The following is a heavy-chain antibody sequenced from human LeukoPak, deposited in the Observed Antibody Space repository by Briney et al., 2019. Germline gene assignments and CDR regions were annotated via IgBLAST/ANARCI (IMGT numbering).Heavy chain of an antibody. D-gene: IGHD2-2*01. CDR1: GGSLTGYF. Sequence: SETLSLTCTVSGGSLTGYFWSWIRQPPGKGLEWLGYVFYSGNTRYNPSPESRVTTSADTSKNQFSLRLTSVTAADTAVYYCARQGTITYAYFDYWSQGTLVTVSS. J-gene: IGHJ4*02. CDR3: ARQGTITYAYFDY. CDR2: VFYSGNT. V-gene: IGHV4-59*08.